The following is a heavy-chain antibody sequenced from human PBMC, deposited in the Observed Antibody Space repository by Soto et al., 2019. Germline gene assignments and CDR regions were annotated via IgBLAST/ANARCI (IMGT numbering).Heavy chain of an antibody. CDR3: AKKVSGGSGSYKTSYFDY. Sequence: GGSLRLSCAASGFTFSSYAMSWVRQAPGKGLEWVSAISASGGSKYYADSVKGRFTISRDNSKNTLYLQMNSLRAEDTAVYYGAKKVSGGSGSYKTSYFDYWGQGTLVTVSS. J-gene: IGHJ4*02. CDR1: GFTFSSYA. D-gene: IGHD3-10*01. V-gene: IGHV3-23*01. CDR2: ISASGGSK.